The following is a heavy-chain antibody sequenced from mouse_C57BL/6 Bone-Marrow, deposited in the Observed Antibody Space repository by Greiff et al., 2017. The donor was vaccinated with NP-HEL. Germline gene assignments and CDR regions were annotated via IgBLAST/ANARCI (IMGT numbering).Heavy chain of an antibody. D-gene: IGHD2-5*01. Sequence: VQLQQPGTELVKPGASVKLSCKASGYTFTSYWMHWVKQRPGQGLEWIGNINPSNGGTNYNEKFKSKATLTVDKSSSTAYMQLSSLTSEDSAVYYCARGDSNCPYYYAMDYWGQGTSVTVSS. CDR3: ARGDSNCPYYYAMDY. CDR2: INPSNGGT. CDR1: GYTFTSYW. V-gene: IGHV1-53*01. J-gene: IGHJ4*01.